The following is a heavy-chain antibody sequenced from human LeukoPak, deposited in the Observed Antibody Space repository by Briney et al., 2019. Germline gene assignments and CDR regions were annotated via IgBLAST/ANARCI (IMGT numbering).Heavy chain of an antibody. V-gene: IGHV3-9*01. J-gene: IGHJ4*02. CDR3: AKDSSGWSDTFDY. CDR2: ISWNSGSI. Sequence: PGRSLRLPCAASGFTFDDYAMHWVRQAPGKGLEWVSGISWNSGSIGYADPVKGRFTISRDNAKNSLYLQMNSLRAEDTALYYCAKDSSGWSDTFDYWGQGTLVTVSS. D-gene: IGHD6-19*01. CDR1: GFTFDDYA.